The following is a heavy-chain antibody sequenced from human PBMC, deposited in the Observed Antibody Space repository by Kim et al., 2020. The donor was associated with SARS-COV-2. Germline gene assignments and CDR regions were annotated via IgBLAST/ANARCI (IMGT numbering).Heavy chain of an antibody. CDR2: ISSSSSYI. V-gene: IGHV3-21*01. CDR1: GFTFSSYS. D-gene: IGHD6-13*01. Sequence: GGSLRLSCAASGFTFSSYSMNWVRQAPGKGLEWVSSISSSSSYIYYADSVKGRFTISRDNAKNSLYPQMNSLRAEDTAVYYCARSSTSTSSSWANKGYDFDYWGQGTLVTVSS. CDR3: ARSSTSTSSSWANKGYDFDY. J-gene: IGHJ4*02.